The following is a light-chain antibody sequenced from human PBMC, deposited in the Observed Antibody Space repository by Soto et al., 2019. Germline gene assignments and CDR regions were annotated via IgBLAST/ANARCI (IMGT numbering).Light chain of an antibody. J-gene: IGKJ1*01. CDR2: WAS. V-gene: IGKV4-1*01. Sequence: DIVMTQSPDSLAVSLGERATINCKSSQSVLYSSNNKNYLAWYQQKPGQPPKLLIYWASTRESVVPDRFSGSGSGTDFTLTISSLQAEDVAVYYCQQYYSIPWTFGQGTKVEIK. CDR1: QSVLYSSNNKNY. CDR3: QQYYSIPWT.